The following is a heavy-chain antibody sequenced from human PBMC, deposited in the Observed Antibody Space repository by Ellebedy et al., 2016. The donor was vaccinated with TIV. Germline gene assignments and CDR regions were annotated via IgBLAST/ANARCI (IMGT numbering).Heavy chain of an antibody. CDR1: GYTFTGYY. J-gene: IGHJ5*02. D-gene: IGHD2-8*01. CDR2: INPKSGGT. CDR3: ARDKYTKEGFDP. Sequence: AASVKVSCKASGYTFTGYYMHWVRQAPGQGLEWMGWINPKSGGTNYAQKFQGWVTLTRDTSISTAYMELSRLTSDDTAIYYCARDKYTKEGFDPWGQGTLVTVSS. V-gene: IGHV1-2*04.